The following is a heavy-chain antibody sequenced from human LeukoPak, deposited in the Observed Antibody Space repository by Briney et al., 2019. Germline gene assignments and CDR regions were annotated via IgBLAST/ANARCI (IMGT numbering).Heavy chain of an antibody. V-gene: IGHV3-66*01. J-gene: IGHJ6*02. CDR1: GFSVSSDY. D-gene: IGHD6-13*01. Sequence: GGSLRLSCAASGFSVSSDYMSWVRQAPGKGLEWVSVIYSDGSTYYADSVKGRFTISRDNSKNTLYLQMNSLRAEDTDVYYCARDRSRKYYYYGMDVWGQGTTVTVSS. CDR2: IYSDGST. CDR3: ARDRSRKYYYYGMDV.